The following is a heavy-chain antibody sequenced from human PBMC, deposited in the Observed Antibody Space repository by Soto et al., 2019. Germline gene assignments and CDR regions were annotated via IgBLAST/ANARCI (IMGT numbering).Heavy chain of an antibody. D-gene: IGHD3-3*01. J-gene: IGHJ6*02. CDR3: ATRIFGVVPYYYYGMDV. V-gene: IGHV3-23*01. CDR1: GVTLSSYA. CDR2: ISGSGGST. Sequence: GEALGLSCAASGVTLSSYAMSWVRQAPGKGLEWVSAISGSGGSTYYADSVKGRFTISRDNSKNTLYLQMNSLRAEDTAVYYCATRIFGVVPYYYYGMDVWGQGTTVTSP.